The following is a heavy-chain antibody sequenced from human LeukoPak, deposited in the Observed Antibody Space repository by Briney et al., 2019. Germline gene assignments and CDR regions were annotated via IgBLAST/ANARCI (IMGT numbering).Heavy chain of an antibody. CDR1: GFTFSNHG. Sequence: GGSLRLSCTASGFTFSNHGMSWVRQAPGKGLEWVSSIGGSGAKRYYADSVKGRFTISRDNSKKTLYLQMNSLRAEDTAVYYCAKDWEHRPNYDFWSGFDYWGQGTLVTVSS. D-gene: IGHD3-3*01. J-gene: IGHJ4*02. CDR2: IGGSGAKR. CDR3: AKDWEHRPNYDFWSGFDY. V-gene: IGHV3-23*01.